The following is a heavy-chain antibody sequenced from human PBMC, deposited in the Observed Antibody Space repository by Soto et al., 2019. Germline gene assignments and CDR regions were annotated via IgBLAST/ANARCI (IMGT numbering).Heavy chain of an antibody. Sequence: ASVKVSCKASGGTFSSYDISWVRQAPGQGLEWMGWISPYNGNTNYAQRLQGRVTMTRNTSISTAYMELSSLRSEDTAVYYCARTGTVTMVRGVPVDYYYGMDVWGQGTTVTVSS. CDR2: ISPYNGNT. J-gene: IGHJ6*02. CDR3: ARTGTVTMVRGVPVDYYYGMDV. V-gene: IGHV1-8*02. D-gene: IGHD3-10*01. CDR1: GGTFSSYD.